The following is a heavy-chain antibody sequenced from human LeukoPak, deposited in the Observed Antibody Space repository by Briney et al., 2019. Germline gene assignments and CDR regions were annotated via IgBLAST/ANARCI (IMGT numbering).Heavy chain of an antibody. Sequence: SETLSLTCTVSSGSLSIYYWNWIRQPAGEGLEWIGRIFTSGVTNYNPSLKRRVTMSVDTSKNQFSLKLTSVTAADTAVYYCARESSGTYQNPLGYMDVWVKGTTVTVSS. CDR2: IFTSGVT. CDR1: SGSLSIYY. CDR3: ARESSGTYQNPLGYMDV. V-gene: IGHV4-4*07. J-gene: IGHJ6*03. D-gene: IGHD3-10*01.